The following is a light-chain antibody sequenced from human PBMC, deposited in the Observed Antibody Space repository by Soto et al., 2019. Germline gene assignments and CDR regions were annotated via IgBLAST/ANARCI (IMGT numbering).Light chain of an antibody. J-gene: IGKJ4*01. CDR3: QQSYSTPLT. Sequence: DIQMTQSPSSLSASVGDRVNITCRANQSINFYLNWYQQKPGKAPKLLIFASSSLQSGVPSRFSGSGLLTDFNLSSTSLQPEEFATYYCQQSYSTPLTFGGGTKVEIK. CDR1: QSINFY. V-gene: IGKV1-39*01. CDR2: ASS.